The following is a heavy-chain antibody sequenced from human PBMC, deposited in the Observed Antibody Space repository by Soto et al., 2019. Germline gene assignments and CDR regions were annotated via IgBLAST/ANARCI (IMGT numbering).Heavy chain of an antibody. Sequence: SETLSLTCTVSGGSISSGGDYGSWIRQHPGKGLEWIGYIYYSGSTYYNPSLKSRVTISVDTSKNQFSLKLSSVTAADTAVYYCARVDDSSANWFDPWGQGTLVTVSS. CDR1: GGSISSGGDY. D-gene: IGHD3-22*01. CDR3: ARVDDSSANWFDP. CDR2: IYYSGST. J-gene: IGHJ5*02. V-gene: IGHV4-31*03.